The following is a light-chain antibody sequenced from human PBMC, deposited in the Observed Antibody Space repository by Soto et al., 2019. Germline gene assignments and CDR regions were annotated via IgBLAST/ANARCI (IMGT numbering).Light chain of an antibody. V-gene: IGLV2-14*01. CDR1: SSDIGGYKY. Sequence: QSALTQPASVSGSHGYSLTISCTGTSSDIGGYKYVSWYQQHPGKAPKLMSYDVSNRPSGVSNRFSVSKSGNTDTLTISGLQGEDEAEYYFSSYTGGSTYVFWPWTKVTVL. J-gene: IGLJ1*01. CDR2: DVS. CDR3: SSYTGGSTYV.